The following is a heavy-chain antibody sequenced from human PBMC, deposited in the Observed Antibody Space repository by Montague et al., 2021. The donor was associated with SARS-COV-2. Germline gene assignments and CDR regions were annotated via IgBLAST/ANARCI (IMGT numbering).Heavy chain of an antibody. Sequence: SLRLSCAASGFTFGNYAMYWVRQAPGKRLEYVSAISSDGVHIYYANSVKGRFTISRDNSKNTLSLQMGSLRAEDMAMYYCARDEGSYWGQGTLVTVSS. V-gene: IGHV3-64*01. CDR1: GFTFGNYA. CDR2: ISSDGVHI. CDR3: ARDEGSY. J-gene: IGHJ4*02.